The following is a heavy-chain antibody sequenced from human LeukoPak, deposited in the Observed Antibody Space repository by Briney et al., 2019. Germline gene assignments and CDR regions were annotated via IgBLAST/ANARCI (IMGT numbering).Heavy chain of an antibody. CDR1: GGSISSGDYY. Sequence: PSQTLSLTXTVSGGSISSGDYYWRWIRQPPGKGLEWIGYIYYSGSTYYNPSLKSRVTISVDTSKNQFSLKLSSVTAADTAVYYCARALLWWSNAFDIWGQGTMVTVSS. J-gene: IGHJ3*02. V-gene: IGHV4-30-4*08. D-gene: IGHD2-21*01. CDR2: IYYSGST. CDR3: ARALLWWSNAFDI.